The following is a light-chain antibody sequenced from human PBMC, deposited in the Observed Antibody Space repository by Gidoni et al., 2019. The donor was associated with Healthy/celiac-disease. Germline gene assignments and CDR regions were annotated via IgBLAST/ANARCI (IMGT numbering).Light chain of an antibody. CDR3: QQYNNWPPRFT. CDR1: QSVSSN. Sequence: EIVMTQSPATLSVSHGERATLSCRASQSVSSNLAWYQQKPGQVPRLLIYGASTRATGIPARCSGSGSGTEFTLTISSLQSEDFAVYYCQQYNNWPPRFTFGPGTKVDIK. J-gene: IGKJ3*01. V-gene: IGKV3-15*01. CDR2: GAS.